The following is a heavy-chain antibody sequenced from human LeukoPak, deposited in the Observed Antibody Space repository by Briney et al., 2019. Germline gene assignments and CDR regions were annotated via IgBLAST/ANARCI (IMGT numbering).Heavy chain of an antibody. D-gene: IGHD2-21*01. CDR3: AKAHHTSVVSTSIDY. J-gene: IGHJ4*02. Sequence: PGGSLRLSCAASGFTFSNFAMIWVRQAPGKGLEWVSGISGSGGNTYYADSAKGRFTISRDNSKNTLYVQMNSLRAEDTAVYYCAKAHHTSVVSTSIDYWGQGTLVTVSS. CDR1: GFTFSNFA. CDR2: ISGSGGNT. V-gene: IGHV3-23*01.